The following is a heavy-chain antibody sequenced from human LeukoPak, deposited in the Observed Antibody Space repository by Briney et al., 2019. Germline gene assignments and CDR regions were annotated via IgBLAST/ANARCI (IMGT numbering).Heavy chain of an antibody. D-gene: IGHD2-2*02. V-gene: IGHV3-23*01. J-gene: IGHJ6*03. CDR2: ISGGADST. Sequence: GGSLRLSCAASGFTFSSYSMNWVRQAPGKELEWISTISGGADSTYYADSVKGRFTISRDNSKNTLSLQMNSLRAEDTAVYYCAKAQPPAPIEYYYCYMDVWGKGTTVTVSS. CDR3: AKAQPPAPIEYYYCYMDV. CDR1: GFTFSSYS.